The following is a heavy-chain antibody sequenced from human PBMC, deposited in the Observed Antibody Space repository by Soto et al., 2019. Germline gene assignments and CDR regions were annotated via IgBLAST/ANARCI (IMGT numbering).Heavy chain of an antibody. CDR1: GFTFSSYA. J-gene: IGHJ5*02. V-gene: IGHV3-23*01. CDR2: ISGNGGTT. D-gene: IGHD4-4*01. CDR3: AKAAGYSNPPDNWFDP. Sequence: EVQLLESGGGLVQPGGSLRLSCAASGFTFSSYAMSWVRQAPGKGLEWVSSISGNGGTTYFADSVKGRFTISRDNSKNTLFLQMNSLSAEDTAVYYCAKAAGYSNPPDNWFDPWGQGTLVTVSS.